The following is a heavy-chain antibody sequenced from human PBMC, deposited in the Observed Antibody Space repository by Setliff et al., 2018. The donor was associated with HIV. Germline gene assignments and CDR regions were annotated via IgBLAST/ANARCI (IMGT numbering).Heavy chain of an antibody. D-gene: IGHD1-1*01. V-gene: IGHV1-3*01. CDR2: INAGNGNT. CDR1: GYTFTSYY. Sequence: ASVKVSCKASGYTFTSYYLHWVRQAPGQGLEWMGWINAGNGNTKYSQKFQGRVTITRDTSASTAYMELSSLRSEDTAVYYCARAIRQTGTGDYFDYWGQGTLVTVSS. J-gene: IGHJ4*02. CDR3: ARAIRQTGTGDYFDY.